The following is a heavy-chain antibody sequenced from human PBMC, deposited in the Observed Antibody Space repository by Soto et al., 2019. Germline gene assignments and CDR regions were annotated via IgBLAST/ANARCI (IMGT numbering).Heavy chain of an antibody. CDR3: ARQGGSKADFEYQASNDYYYYGMDV. Sequence: PGESLKISCKGSGYSFTSYWIGWVRQMPGKGLEWMGIIYPGDSDTRYSPSFQGQVTISADKSISTAFLQWSSLKASDTAMYYCARQGGSKADFEYQASNDYYYYGMDVWGQGTTVTVSS. D-gene: IGHD2-2*01. CDR1: GYSFTSYW. CDR2: IYPGDSDT. J-gene: IGHJ6*02. V-gene: IGHV5-51*01.